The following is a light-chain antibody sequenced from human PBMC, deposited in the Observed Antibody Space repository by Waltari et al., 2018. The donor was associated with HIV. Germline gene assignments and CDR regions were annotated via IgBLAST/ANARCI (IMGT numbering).Light chain of an antibody. CDR2: GNR. V-gene: IGLV1-40*01. CDR3: QSYDSSLRGV. CDR1: SPNIGAGYD. J-gene: IGLJ2*01. Sequence: QSVLTQPPSVSGAPGQRVTISCTGSSPNIGAGYDVHGYTQLPRPAPNRPVSGNRNRPSGGSDRFAGSKVVTSASLAITGLQAEDEADYYCQSYDSSLRGVFGGGTKLTVL.